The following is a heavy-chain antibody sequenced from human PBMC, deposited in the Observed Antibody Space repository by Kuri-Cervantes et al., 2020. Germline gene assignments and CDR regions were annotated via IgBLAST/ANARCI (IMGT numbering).Heavy chain of an antibody. CDR1: GFTFSSYS. J-gene: IGHJ6*03. D-gene: IGHD6-6*01. CDR3: AKGTTTSIAARLGYYYYMDV. V-gene: IGHV3-23*01. CDR2: IRASGSNT. Sequence: GGSLRLSCAASGFTFSSYSMNWVRQAPGKGLEWVSGIRASGSNTYYAASVKGRFTISRDNSKNTLYLQMNSLRAEDTAVYYCAKGTTTSIAARLGYYYYMDVWGKGTTVTVSS.